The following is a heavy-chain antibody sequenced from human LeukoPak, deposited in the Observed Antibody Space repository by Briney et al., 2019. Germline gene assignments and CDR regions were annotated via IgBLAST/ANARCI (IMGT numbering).Heavy chain of an antibody. CDR1: GYTFTSYA. J-gene: IGHJ4*02. Sequence: ASVKVSCKASGYTFTSYAIHWVRQAPGQRLEWMGWISPYNGNTNYAQKFQGRVTMTTDTSTSTAYMELRSLRSDDTAVYYCARGPHERSGYPDDWGQGTLVTVSS. CDR2: ISPYNGNT. V-gene: IGHV1-18*01. D-gene: IGHD3-22*01. CDR3: ARGPHERSGYPDD.